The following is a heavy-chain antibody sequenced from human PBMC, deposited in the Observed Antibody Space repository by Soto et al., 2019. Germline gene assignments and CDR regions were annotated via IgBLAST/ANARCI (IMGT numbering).Heavy chain of an antibody. CDR1: GFSVTGKY. D-gene: IGHD3-16*02. V-gene: IGHV3-53*01. CDR2: IYSGGSA. J-gene: IGHJ4*01. CDR3: ASESFLNGMPGPLDY. Sequence: GGSLRLSGAASGFSVTGKYMTWVRQGPGKRLEWVSGIYSGGSAYYADSVKGRFTISRDNSKNTLSLQMSSLSAEDTAIYYCASESFLNGMPGPLDYWGHGALVTVSS.